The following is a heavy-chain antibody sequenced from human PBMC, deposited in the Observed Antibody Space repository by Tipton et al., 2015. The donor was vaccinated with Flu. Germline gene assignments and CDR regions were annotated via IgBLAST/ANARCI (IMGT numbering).Heavy chain of an antibody. CDR2: ISGGDGDT. J-gene: IGHJ4*02. D-gene: IGHD3/OR15-3a*01. CDR1: GFTFSSYT. Sequence: SLRLSCAASGFTFSSYTMTWVRQAPGKGLEWVSGISGGDGDTYYADSVKGRFTFSRDNSKNALYLQMNSLRADDTAVYYCAKVGRTDGHVYHFDYWGQGALVTVSS. V-gene: IGHV3-23*01. CDR3: AKVGRTDGHVYHFDY.